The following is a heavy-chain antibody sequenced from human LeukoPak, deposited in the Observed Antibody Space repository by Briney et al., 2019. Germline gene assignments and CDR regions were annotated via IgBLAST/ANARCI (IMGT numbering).Heavy chain of an antibody. V-gene: IGHV3-23*01. J-gene: IGHJ6*02. CDR3: ARMGAGIAVVGREGQGGIYYYGRDV. D-gene: IGHD6-19*01. CDR1: GFTFSSYA. CDR2: ISGSGGST. Sequence: GGSLRLSCAASGFTFSSYAMSWVRQAPGKGLEWVSAISGSGGSTYYADSVKGRFTISRDNSKNTLYLQMNSLRAEDTAVYYCARMGAGIAVVGREGQGGIYYYGRDVWAKGPRSPSP.